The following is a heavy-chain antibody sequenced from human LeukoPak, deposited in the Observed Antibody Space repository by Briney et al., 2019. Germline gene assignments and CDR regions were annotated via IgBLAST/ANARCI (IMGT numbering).Heavy chain of an antibody. V-gene: IGHV1-8*01. CDR2: MNPTSGHT. J-gene: IGHJ4*02. CDR1: GHRLTKEG. D-gene: IGHD3-10*01. CDR3: ARSPVGVRKKHDF. Sequence: LMDCPLVSGHRLTKEGRSRVRPAHEKKHEWMGWMNPTSGHTGYAQNFQGRVTMTRDTSISTAYMELNSLTSEDTAVYYCARSPVGVRKKHDFWGQGTLVIVSS.